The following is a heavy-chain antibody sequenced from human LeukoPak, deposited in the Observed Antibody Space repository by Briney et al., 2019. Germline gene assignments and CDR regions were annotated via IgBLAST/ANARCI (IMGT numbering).Heavy chain of an antibody. CDR3: ARVHGYNYNDAFDI. V-gene: IGHV3-7*05. CDR2: INQDGSEK. D-gene: IGHD5-24*01. CDR1: GFTFSSYW. Sequence: GSLRLTCPASGFTFSSYWVTWVRQAPGKGLEWVANINQDGSEKYYLDSVKGRFTISRDNARNSLYLGMNRLRAEDTAVFYCARVHGYNYNDAFDIWGQGTMVTVSS. J-gene: IGHJ3*02.